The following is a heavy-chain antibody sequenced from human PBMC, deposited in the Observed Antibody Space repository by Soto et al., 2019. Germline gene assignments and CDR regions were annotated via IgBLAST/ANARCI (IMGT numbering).Heavy chain of an antibody. V-gene: IGHV4-4*02. D-gene: IGHD2-15*01. J-gene: IGHJ6*02. CDR3: ARRMQNYYTMGV. CDR1: GGSXSSSNW. Sequence: SETLSLTCAVSGGSXSSSNWWSWVRQHQGKGLEGIGEIYHRGSANYNPSLKSRVTISVDKSKNQFSLKVNSVTAADTAVYYCARRMQNYYTMGVSGQGTTVTVSS. CDR2: IYHRGSA.